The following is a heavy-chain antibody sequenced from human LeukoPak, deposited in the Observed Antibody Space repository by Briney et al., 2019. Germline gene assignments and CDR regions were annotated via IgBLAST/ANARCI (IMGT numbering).Heavy chain of an antibody. V-gene: IGHV3-30*18. J-gene: IGHJ6*03. CDR3: AKDSSYGDKGGPYYYYMDV. CDR2: ISYDGSNK. CDR1: GFTFSSYG. Sequence: PAGSLRLSCAASGFTFSSYGMHWVRQAPGKGLEWVAVISYDGSNKYYADSVKGRFTISRDNSKNTLYLQMNSLRAEDTAVYYCAKDSSYGDKGGPYYYYMDVWGKGTTVTVSS. D-gene: IGHD4-17*01.